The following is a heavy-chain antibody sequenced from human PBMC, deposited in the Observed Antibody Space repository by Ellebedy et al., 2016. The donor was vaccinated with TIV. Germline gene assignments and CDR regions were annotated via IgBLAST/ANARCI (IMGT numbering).Heavy chain of an antibody. Sequence: MPSETLSLTCTVSGGSISSYYWSCIRQPPGKGLEWIGSIYYSGSTNYNPFLNSRVTMSPDTSKNQFSLKLTSVTAADTAVDYCGRGTGSYRRGVDNWGQGTLVTVSS. CDR1: GGSISSYY. J-gene: IGHJ4*02. CDR3: GRGTGSYRRGVDN. V-gene: IGHV4-59*01. D-gene: IGHD1-26*01. CDR2: IYYSGST.